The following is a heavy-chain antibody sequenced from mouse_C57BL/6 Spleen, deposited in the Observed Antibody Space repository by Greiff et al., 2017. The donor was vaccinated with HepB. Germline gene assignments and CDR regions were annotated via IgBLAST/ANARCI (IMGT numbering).Heavy chain of an antibody. CDR2: IYPGDGDT. CDR1: GYAFSSSW. Sequence: VQLQQSGPELVKPGASVKISCKASGYAFSSSWMNWVKQRPGKGLEWIGRIYPGDGDTNYNGKFKGKATLTADKSSSTAYMQLSSLTSEDSAVYCCARGGITTEPFAYWGQGTRVTVSA. J-gene: IGHJ3*01. V-gene: IGHV1-82*01. CDR3: ARGGITTEPFAY. D-gene: IGHD1-1*01.